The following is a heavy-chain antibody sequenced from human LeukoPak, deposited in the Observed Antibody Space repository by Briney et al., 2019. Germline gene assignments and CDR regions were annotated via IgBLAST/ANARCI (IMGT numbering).Heavy chain of an antibody. Sequence: GGSLRLSCAASGFTFSSYALNWVRQAPGKGLEWVSYIRWSSSVIYYTDSVKGRFTISRDNSKNTLYLQMNSLRAEDTAVYYCAKGPSRNIAAAGTDYWGQGTLVTVSS. CDR3: AKGPSRNIAAAGTDY. CDR2: IRWSSSVI. J-gene: IGHJ4*02. D-gene: IGHD6-13*01. CDR1: GFTFSSYA. V-gene: IGHV3-48*01.